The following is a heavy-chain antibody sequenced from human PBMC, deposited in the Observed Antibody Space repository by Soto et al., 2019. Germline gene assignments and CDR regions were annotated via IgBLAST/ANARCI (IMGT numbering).Heavy chain of an antibody. D-gene: IGHD6-19*01. J-gene: IGHJ4*02. CDR2: INHGGTT. Sequence: SETLSLTCTVSGYSISSGSYWGWIRQPPGKGPEWIASINHGGTTFYNPSLKSRVTISVDTSKNQFSLKLSSVTAADTAVYYCTTASQWLPPYSWGQGALVTVSS. CDR1: GYSISSGSY. V-gene: IGHV4-38-2*02. CDR3: TTASQWLPPYS.